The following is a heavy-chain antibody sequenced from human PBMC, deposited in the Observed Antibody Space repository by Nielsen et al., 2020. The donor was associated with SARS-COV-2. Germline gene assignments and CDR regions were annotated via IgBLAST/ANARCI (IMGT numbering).Heavy chain of an antibody. Sequence: SETLSLTCTVSGGSISSSSYYWGWIRQPPGKGLEWIGSIYYSGSTYYNPSLKSRVTISVDTYKNQFSLKLSSVTAADTAVYYCASGSGYDIHNWFDPWGQGTLVTVSS. D-gene: IGHD5-12*01. J-gene: IGHJ5*02. CDR3: ASGSGYDIHNWFDP. CDR1: GGSISSSSYY. V-gene: IGHV4-39*01. CDR2: IYYSGST.